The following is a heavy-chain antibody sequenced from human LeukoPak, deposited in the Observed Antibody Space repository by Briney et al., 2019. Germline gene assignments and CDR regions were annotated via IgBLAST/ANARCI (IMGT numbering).Heavy chain of an antibody. J-gene: IGHJ3*02. CDR1: GFTFSSYA. D-gene: IGHD3-22*01. CDR3: ARGTYYYDSSGYYGAGDAFDI. Sequence: PGGSLRLSCAASGFTFSSYAMHWVRQAPGKGLEWVGVISYDGSNKYYADSVKGRFTISRDNSKNTLYLQMNSLRAEDTAVYYCARGTYYYDSSGYYGAGDAFDIWGQGTMVTVSS. CDR2: ISYDGSNK. V-gene: IGHV3-30*01.